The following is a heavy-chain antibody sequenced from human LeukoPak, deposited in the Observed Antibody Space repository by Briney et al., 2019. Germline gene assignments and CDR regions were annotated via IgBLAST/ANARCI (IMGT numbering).Heavy chain of an antibody. D-gene: IGHD3-16*01. CDR1: GGSISGHY. V-gene: IGHV4-59*11. CDR3: ARFGVDYDMDV. CDR2: IHYSGKA. Sequence: KSSETLSLTCTVSGGSISGHYWTWVRQPPGEGLEWIGQIHYSGKADYNPPLRSRITISVDTSKNQMSLKVTSVTAADTAVYYCARFGVDYDMDVWGQGTTVTVS. J-gene: IGHJ6*02.